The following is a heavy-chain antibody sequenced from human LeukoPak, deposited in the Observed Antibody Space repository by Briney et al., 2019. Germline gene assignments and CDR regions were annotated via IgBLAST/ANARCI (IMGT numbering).Heavy chain of an antibody. CDR2: TYYRSTWYN. CDR1: GDSVSSNSAA. Sequence: SQTLSLTCAISGDSVSSNSAAWDWLRQSPSRGLEWLGRTYYRSTWYNDYAVSVKSRITINPDTSKNQFSLQLNSVTPEDTAVYYCARGGYSYGRYYFDYWGQGTLVTVSS. V-gene: IGHV6-1*01. CDR3: ARGGYSYGRYYFDY. J-gene: IGHJ4*02. D-gene: IGHD5-18*01.